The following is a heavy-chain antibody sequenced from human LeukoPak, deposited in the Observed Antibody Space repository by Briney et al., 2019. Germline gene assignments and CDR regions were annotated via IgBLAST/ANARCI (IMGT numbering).Heavy chain of an antibody. CDR2: ITSGNNI. CDR3: ARERASSGFDP. Sequence: GSLRLSCAASGFTFSSYTMNWVRQAPGKGLEWVSSITSGNNIYYADSVKGRFTISRDNAKNSLYLEMNSLRAEDAAVYYCARERASSGFDPWGQGTLVTVSS. J-gene: IGHJ5*02. D-gene: IGHD6-25*01. V-gene: IGHV3-21*01. CDR1: GFTFSSYT.